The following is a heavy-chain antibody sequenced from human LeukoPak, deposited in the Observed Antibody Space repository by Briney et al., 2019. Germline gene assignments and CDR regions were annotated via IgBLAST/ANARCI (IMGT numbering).Heavy chain of an antibody. CDR2: ISGSGGST. D-gene: IGHD6-6*01. CDR3: AKDYYRRQLVRHYYYYMDV. Sequence: PAGSLRLSCAASGFTFSSYAMSWVRQAPGKGLEWVSAISGSGGSTYYADSVKGRFTISRDNSKNTLYLQMNSLRAEDTAVYYCAKDYYRRQLVRHYYYYMDVWGKGTTVTVSS. CDR1: GFTFSSYA. J-gene: IGHJ6*03. V-gene: IGHV3-23*01.